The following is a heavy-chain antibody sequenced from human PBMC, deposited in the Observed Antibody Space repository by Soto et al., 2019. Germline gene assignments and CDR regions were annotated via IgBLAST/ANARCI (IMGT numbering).Heavy chain of an antibody. V-gene: IGHV4-61*01. CDR3: GGAYTSSYYPAIYYYGVDV. J-gene: IGHJ6*02. D-gene: IGHD2-2*01. CDR2: YYHGGKT. CDR1: NASVNSGYYY. Sequence: QVHLQESGPGLVKPSETLSLTCTVSNASVNSGYYYWSWFRQSPGKGLEWIGYYYHGGKTDYNPSLKSRVTISVAASKNQFFLKLNSVTAADTAVYYCGGAYTSSYYPAIYYYGVDVGGQGTAVSVS.